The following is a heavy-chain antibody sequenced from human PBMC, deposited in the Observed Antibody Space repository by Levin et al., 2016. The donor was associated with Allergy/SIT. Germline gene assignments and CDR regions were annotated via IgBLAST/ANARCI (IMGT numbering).Heavy chain of an antibody. J-gene: IGHJ3*02. V-gene: IGHV1-18*01. D-gene: IGHD1-26*01. CDR2: ISAYNGNT. Sequence: WVRQAPGQGLEWMGWISAYNGNTNYAQKLQGRVTMTTDTSTSTAYMELRSLRSDDTAVYYCARDLPAELVGANPGDLEIWGQGTMVTVSS. CDR3: ARDLPAELVGANPGDLEI.